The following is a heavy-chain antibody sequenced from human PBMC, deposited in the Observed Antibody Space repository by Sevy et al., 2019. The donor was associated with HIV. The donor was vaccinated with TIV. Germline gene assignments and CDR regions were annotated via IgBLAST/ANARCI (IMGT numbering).Heavy chain of an antibody. CDR2: VNPNGGGT. CDR3: SRSVFGSGTYLNDY. D-gene: IGHD3-10*01. V-gene: IGHV1-2*02. Sequence: ASVNVASKASGYSFTGYYIHWVRQAPGQGLEWMGWVNPNGGGTNYAQKFQGRVTMTRDTSISTAYMDLTRLRSDDTAVYYCSRSVFGSGTYLNDYWGQGTLVTVSS. J-gene: IGHJ4*02. CDR1: GYSFTGYY.